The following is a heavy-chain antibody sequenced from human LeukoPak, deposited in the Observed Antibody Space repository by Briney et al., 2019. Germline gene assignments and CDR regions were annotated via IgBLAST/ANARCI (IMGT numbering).Heavy chain of an antibody. CDR2: IYTSGST. V-gene: IGHV4-4*07. CDR3: ARGYCSGSICYAPDY. Sequence: PSETLSLTCTVSGGSISSYYWSWIRQAAGKGLEWIGHIYTSGSTKYNPSLKGRVTMSVDTSKNQYSLKVRSVTAADTAVYYCARGYCSGSICYAPDYWGQGTLVTVSS. CDR1: GGSISSYY. J-gene: IGHJ4*02. D-gene: IGHD2-15*01.